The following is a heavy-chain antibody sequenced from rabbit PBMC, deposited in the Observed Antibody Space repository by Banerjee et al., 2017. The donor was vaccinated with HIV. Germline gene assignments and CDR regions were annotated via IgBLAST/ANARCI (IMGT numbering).Heavy chain of an antibody. CDR3: ARDLGGSSDL. D-gene: IGHD8-1*01. V-gene: IGHV1S45*01. CDR2: IITSSGSI. J-gene: IGHJ6*01. Sequence: QEQLVESGGGLVTLGGSLKLSCKASGFDLSSYHYMCWVRQAPGKGLESVACIITSSGSIWYASWVNGRFTISKTSSTTVTLQMTSLTAADTATYFCARDLGGSSDLWGQGTLVTVS. CDR1: GFDLSSYHY.